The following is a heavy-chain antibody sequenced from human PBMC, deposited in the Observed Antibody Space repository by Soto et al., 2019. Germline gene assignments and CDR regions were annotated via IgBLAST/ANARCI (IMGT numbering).Heavy chain of an antibody. CDR2: LIVILGST. D-gene: IGHD3-22*01. V-gene: IGHV1-69*01. J-gene: IGHJ4*02. CDR1: GGTFSSFA. Sequence: QVQLVQSGAEVKKPGSSVKVSCKSSGGTFSSFAFSWVRQAPGEGLEWMGGLIVILGSTNYAQKFEGRVTFTADEDSSTAYMEVSGLRSEDTAVYFCAGGYYDSSGYSIDHWGQGA. CDR3: AGGYYDSSGYSIDH.